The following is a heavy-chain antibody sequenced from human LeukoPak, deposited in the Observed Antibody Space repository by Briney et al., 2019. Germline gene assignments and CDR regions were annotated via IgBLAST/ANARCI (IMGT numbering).Heavy chain of an antibody. D-gene: IGHD5-24*01. J-gene: IGHJ3*02. Sequence: GASVKVSCKASGFTFTGYYMHWVRQAPGQGLEWMGWINPNSGGTNYAQKFQGRVTMTRDTSISTAYMELSRLRSDDTAVYYCARDPTVEMAFDIWGQGTMVTVSS. V-gene: IGHV1-2*02. CDR3: ARDPTVEMAFDI. CDR2: INPNSGGT. CDR1: GFTFTGYY.